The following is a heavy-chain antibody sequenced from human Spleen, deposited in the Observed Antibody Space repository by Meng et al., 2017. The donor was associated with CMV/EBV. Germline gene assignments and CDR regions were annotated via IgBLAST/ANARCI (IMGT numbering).Heavy chain of an antibody. J-gene: IGHJ3*02. CDR3: AREDGYTKRGAFDI. V-gene: IGHV3-33*01. CDR2: IWYDGSNK. CDR1: GITLSSFG. D-gene: IGHD5-24*01. Sequence: GESLKISCAASGITLSSFGMHWVRQAPGKGLEWVAVIWYDGSNKYYADSVKGRFTISRDNSKNTLYLQMNSLRAEDTAVYYCAREDGYTKRGAFDIWGQGTMVTVSS.